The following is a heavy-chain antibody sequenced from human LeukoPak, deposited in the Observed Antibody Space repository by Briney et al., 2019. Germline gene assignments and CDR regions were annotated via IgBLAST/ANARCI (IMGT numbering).Heavy chain of an antibody. CDR2: ISGSGGST. V-gene: IGHV3-23*01. J-gene: IGHJ2*01. CDR3: AKVGGWTSWYFDL. Sequence: GGSLKLSCAASGFTFSSYWMHWVRQAPGKGLEWVSAISGSGGSTYYADSVKGRFTISKDNSKNTLYLQMNSLRAEDTAVYYCAKVGGWTSWYFDLWGRGTLVTASS. CDR1: GFTFSSYW. D-gene: IGHD2-15*01.